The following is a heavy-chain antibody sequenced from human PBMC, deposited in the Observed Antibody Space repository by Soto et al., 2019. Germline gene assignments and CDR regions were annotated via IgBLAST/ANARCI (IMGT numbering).Heavy chain of an antibody. CDR3: ARNGGRGYYMDWYLDL. CDR2: IGDAGGTT. CDR1: GFIFSNYA. J-gene: IGHJ2*01. V-gene: IGHV3-23*01. D-gene: IGHD6-25*01. Sequence: EVHLLESGGGLVQPGGSLRLSCAASGFIFSNYAMTWVRRAPGKGLEWVSGIGDAGGTTYYPDSLKGRFTISRDNSKNTLYLQMNSLRAEDTAVYYCARNGGRGYYMDWYLDLWGRGTLVTVSS.